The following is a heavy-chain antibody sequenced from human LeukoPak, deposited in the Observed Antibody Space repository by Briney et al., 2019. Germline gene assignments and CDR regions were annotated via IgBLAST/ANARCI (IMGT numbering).Heavy chain of an antibody. CDR1: RITFSSYS. CDR3: ARGIYGSGTYYPYNY. Sequence: GGSLRLSCAASRITFSSYSMNWVRQAPGKGLEWVSYISSSSSTILYADSVKGRFTISRDNANNSLYLQMNSLRDEDTAVYYCARGIYGSGTYYPYNYWGQGTLVTVFS. CDR2: ISSSSSTI. V-gene: IGHV3-48*02. J-gene: IGHJ4*02. D-gene: IGHD3-10*01.